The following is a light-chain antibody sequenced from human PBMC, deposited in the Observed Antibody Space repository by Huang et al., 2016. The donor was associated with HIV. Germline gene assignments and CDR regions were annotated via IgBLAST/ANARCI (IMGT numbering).Light chain of an antibody. V-gene: IGKV3-20*01. J-gene: IGKJ2*01. Sequence: EIVLTQSPVTLSLSPGERATLSCRASQSVSSRYLAWYRQRPGQAPRLVIYGTSNRATGIPDRFSGSGSGTDFTLTISRLEPEDFAVYYCHQYGSSYTFGQGTKLEIK. CDR3: HQYGSSYT. CDR2: GTS. CDR1: QSVSSRY.